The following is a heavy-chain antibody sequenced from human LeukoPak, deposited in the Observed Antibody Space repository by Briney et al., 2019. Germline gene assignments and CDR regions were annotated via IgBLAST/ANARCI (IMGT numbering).Heavy chain of an antibody. CDR1: GFTFSSYA. Sequence: GGSLRLSCAASGFTFSSYAISWVRQAPGKGLEWVSAISGSGGSTYYADSVKGRFTISRDNSKNTLYLQMNSLRAEDTAVYYCAKIGAAAGDFDYWGQGTLVTVSS. J-gene: IGHJ4*02. V-gene: IGHV3-23*01. D-gene: IGHD6-13*01. CDR2: ISGSGGST. CDR3: AKIGAAAGDFDY.